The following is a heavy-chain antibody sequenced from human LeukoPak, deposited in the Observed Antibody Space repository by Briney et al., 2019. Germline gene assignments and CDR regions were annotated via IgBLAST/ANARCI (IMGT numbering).Heavy chain of an antibody. CDR2: IYTSGST. V-gene: IGHV4-4*07. CDR1: GGSISSYY. Sequence: SETLSLTCTVSGGSISSYYWSWIRQPAGKGLEWIRRIYTSGSTNYNPSLKSRVTMSVDTSKNQFSLKLSSVTAADTAVYYCARSLKGSSNDYYFDYWGQGTLVTVSS. D-gene: IGHD4-11*01. CDR3: ARSLKGSSNDYYFDY. J-gene: IGHJ4*02.